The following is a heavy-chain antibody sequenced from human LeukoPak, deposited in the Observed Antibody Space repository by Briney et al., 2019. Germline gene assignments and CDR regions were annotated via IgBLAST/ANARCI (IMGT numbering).Heavy chain of an antibody. J-gene: IGHJ4*02. CDR1: GFTFSNAW. Sequence: GGSLRLSCAASGFTFSNAWMTWVRQAPGKGLEWVGHIKSKTDGGTTDYAAPVKGRFTISRDDSKNTLYLQINSLKTEDTAIYYCTTDPGLGLRGYWGQGTLVTVSS. V-gene: IGHV3-15*01. CDR3: TTDPGLGLRGY. D-gene: IGHD6-19*01. CDR2: IKSKTDGGTT.